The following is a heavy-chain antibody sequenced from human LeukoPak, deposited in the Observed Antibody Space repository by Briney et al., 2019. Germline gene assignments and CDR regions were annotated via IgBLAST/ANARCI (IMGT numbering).Heavy chain of an antibody. CDR1: GYTLTELS. V-gene: IGHV1-24*01. CDR3: ATRVTAVPRGYYYGMDV. D-gene: IGHD2-21*02. J-gene: IGHJ6*02. Sequence: GASVKVSCKVSGYTLTELSMHWVRQAPGKGLEWMGGCYPEDGETIYAQKFQGRVTMTEDKSTDTAYMELSSLRSEDTAVYYCATRVTAVPRGYYYGMDVWGQGTTVTVSS. CDR2: CYPEDGET.